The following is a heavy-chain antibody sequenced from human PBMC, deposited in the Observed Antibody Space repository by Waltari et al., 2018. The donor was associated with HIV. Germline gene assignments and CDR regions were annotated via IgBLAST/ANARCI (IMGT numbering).Heavy chain of an antibody. CDR1: GFTFSSYW. CDR3: ARDLGYSYGYVSDY. CDR2: IKQDGSEK. Sequence: EVQLVESGGGLVQPGGSLRLSCAASGFTFSSYWMSWVGQAPGKGVGWVATIKQDGSEKYYVDSVKVRFTISRDNAKNSLYLQMNSLRAEDTAVYYCARDLGYSYGYVSDYWGQGTLVTVSS. J-gene: IGHJ4*02. D-gene: IGHD5-18*01. V-gene: IGHV3-7*01.